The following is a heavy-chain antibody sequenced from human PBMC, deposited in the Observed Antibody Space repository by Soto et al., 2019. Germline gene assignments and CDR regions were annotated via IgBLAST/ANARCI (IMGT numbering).Heavy chain of an antibody. D-gene: IGHD4-17*01. Sequence: QVQLVQSGAEVKKPGSSVKVSCKASGGTFSSYATSWVRQAPGQGLEWMGGIIPIFGTANYAQKFQGRVTITADESTNTAYMELSSLRSEDTAVYYCAYNGNYVSPDYYYYGMDVWGQGTTVTVSS. CDR3: AYNGNYVSPDYYYYGMDV. J-gene: IGHJ6*02. CDR1: GGTFSSYA. V-gene: IGHV1-69*01. CDR2: IIPIFGTA.